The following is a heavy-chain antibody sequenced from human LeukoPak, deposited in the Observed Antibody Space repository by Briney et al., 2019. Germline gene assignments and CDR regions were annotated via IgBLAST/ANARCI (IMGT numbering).Heavy chain of an antibody. Sequence: GGSLRLSCAAPGFTFSTYGMHWVRQAPGKGLEWVAVISYDGSNEYYADSVKGRFTISRDNSKNTLYLQMSSLRAEDTAVYYCAKEFNRGLPDYWGQGTLVTVPS. J-gene: IGHJ4*02. CDR3: AKEFNRGLPDY. V-gene: IGHV3-30*18. CDR2: ISYDGSNE. D-gene: IGHD2-21*01. CDR1: GFTFSTYG.